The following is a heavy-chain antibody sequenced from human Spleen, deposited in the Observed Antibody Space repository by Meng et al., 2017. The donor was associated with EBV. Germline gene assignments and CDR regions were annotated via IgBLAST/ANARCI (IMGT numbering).Heavy chain of an antibody. D-gene: IGHD6-13*01. CDR3: ARGAAAGH. V-gene: IGHV7-4-1*02. Sequence: VQLVQSGSELKKPGASVTVSCKASGYSLTDYPMNWVRQAPGQGLEWMGWINTNTGNPTYDQGFTGRFVFLLDTSVNTAYLQINSLKAEDTAVYYCARGAAAGHWGQGTLVTVSS. CDR1: GYSLTDYP. CDR2: INTNTGNP. J-gene: IGHJ4*02.